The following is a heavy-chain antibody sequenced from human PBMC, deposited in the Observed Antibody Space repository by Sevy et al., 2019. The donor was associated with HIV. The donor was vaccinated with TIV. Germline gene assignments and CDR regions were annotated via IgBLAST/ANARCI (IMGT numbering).Heavy chain of an antibody. CDR1: GYSFTSYW. Sequence: RGESLKISCKGSGYSFTSYWIGWVRQMPGKGLEWMGIIYPGDSDTRYSPSFQGQVTISADKSISTAYLQWSSLKASDTAMYYCARHFKSGAPPITYYYYYGMDVWGQGTTVTVSS. CDR2: IYPGDSDT. CDR3: ARHFKSGAPPITYYYYYGMDV. D-gene: IGHD1-20*01. J-gene: IGHJ6*02. V-gene: IGHV5-51*01.